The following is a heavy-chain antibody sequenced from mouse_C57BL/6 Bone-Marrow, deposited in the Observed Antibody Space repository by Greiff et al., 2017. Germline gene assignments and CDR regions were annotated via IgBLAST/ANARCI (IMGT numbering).Heavy chain of an antibody. CDR3: ARVGTFDY. CDR2: ISYDGSN. V-gene: IGHV3-6*01. CDR1: GYSITSGYY. J-gene: IGHJ2*01. Sequence: EVQLQESGPGLVKPSQSLSLTCSVTGYSITSGYYWNWIRQFPGNKLEWMGYISYDGSNNYNPSLKNRISITRDTSKNQFFLKLNSVTTEDTATYYCARVGTFDYWGQGTTLTVSS.